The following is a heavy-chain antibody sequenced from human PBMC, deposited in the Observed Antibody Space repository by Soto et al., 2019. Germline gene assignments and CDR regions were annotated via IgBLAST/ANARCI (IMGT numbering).Heavy chain of an antibody. J-gene: IGHJ4*02. CDR1: GFNFSSYA. V-gene: IGHV3-23*01. D-gene: IGHD2-2*01. Sequence: PGGSLRLSCAASGFNFSSYAMSWVRQAPGKGLEWVSAISGSGGSTYYADSVKGRFTISRDNSKNTLYLQMNSLRAEDTAVYYCAKAAGYCSSTSCYPYYFDYWGQGTLVTVSS. CDR3: AKAAGYCSSTSCYPYYFDY. CDR2: ISGSGGST.